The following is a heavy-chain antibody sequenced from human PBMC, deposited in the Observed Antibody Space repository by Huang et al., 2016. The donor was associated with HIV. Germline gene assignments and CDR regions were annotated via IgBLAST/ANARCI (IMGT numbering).Heavy chain of an antibody. CDR2: IYSGGNT. D-gene: IGHD2-8*02. CDR3: AKEGDTGAALGY. J-gene: IGHJ4*02. V-gene: IGHV3-53*01. Sequence: EVQLVESGGGLIQPGGSLRLSCAASGFTVSTNYMTGVRQAPGKGLGWVSLIYSGGNTYYADSVKGRFTISRDDAENTLYLHMTSLRAGDTAVYYCAKEGDTGAALGYWGQGTLVTVS. CDR1: GFTVSTNY.